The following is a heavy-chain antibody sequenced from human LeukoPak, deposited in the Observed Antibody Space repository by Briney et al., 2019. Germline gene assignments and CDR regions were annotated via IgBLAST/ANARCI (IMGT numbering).Heavy chain of an antibody. CDR1: GYTLTELS. J-gene: IGHJ5*02. V-gene: IGHV1-24*01. CDR2: FDPEDGET. CDR3: ATSVREAGLLDP. D-gene: IGHD2-8*01. Sequence: ASVKVSCKVSGYTLTELSMHWVRQAPGKGLEWMGGFDPEDGETIYAQKFQGRVTMTEDTSTDTAYMELSSLRSEDTAVYYCATSVREAGLLDPWGQGTLVPVSS.